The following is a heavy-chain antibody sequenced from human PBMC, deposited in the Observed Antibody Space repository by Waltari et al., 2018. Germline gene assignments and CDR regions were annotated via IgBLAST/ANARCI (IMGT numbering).Heavy chain of an antibody. D-gene: IGHD3-10*01. CDR1: GFTFDAYD. CDR3: VKGGWGFGAFYEQH. J-gene: IGHJ4*02. Sequence: EVQLVASGGGLVQPGRSLRVSCVGSGFTFDAYDMYWVRQRPGKGLEWVSGIGWNSGAIGYADSVRGRFSTYRDNAKKSLYLQMGRLRPEDTALYYCVKGGWGFGAFYEQHWGQGIQVTVSS. V-gene: IGHV3-9*01. CDR2: IGWNSGAI.